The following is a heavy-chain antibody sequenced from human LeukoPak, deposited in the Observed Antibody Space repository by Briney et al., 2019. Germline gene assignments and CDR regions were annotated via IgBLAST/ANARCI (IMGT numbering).Heavy chain of an antibody. D-gene: IGHD3-3*01. V-gene: IGHV4-39*01. CDR3: ARQDGFKIFGVVQTYYFDY. CDR1: GGSISSSSYY. J-gene: IGHJ4*02. Sequence: SETLSLTCTVSGGSISSSSYYWGWIRQPPGKGLEWIGSIYYSGSTYYNPSLKSRVTISVDTSKNQFSLKLSSVTAADTAVYYCARQDGFKIFGVVQTYYFDYWGQGTLVTVSS. CDR2: IYYSGST.